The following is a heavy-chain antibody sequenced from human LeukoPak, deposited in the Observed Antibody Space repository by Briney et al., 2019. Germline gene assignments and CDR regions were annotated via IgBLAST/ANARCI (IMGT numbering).Heavy chain of an antibody. CDR1: GFTFSSYG. CDR3: ARDLGRFLEWLQV. D-gene: IGHD3-3*01. V-gene: IGHV3-33*01. J-gene: IGHJ6*02. Sequence: GGSLTLPCAASGFTFSSYGMHWVRQAPGRGLAWVAVIWYDGSNKYYADSVKGRFTISRDNSKNTLYLQMNSLRAEDTAVYYCARDLGRFLEWLQVWGQGTTVTVSS. CDR2: IWYDGSNK.